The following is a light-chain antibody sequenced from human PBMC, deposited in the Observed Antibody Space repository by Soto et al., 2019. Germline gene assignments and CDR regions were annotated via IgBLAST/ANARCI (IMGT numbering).Light chain of an antibody. J-gene: IGKJ4*02. CDR2: DAS. Sequence: EIVLTQSPATMNKSPVEMATLSCRASQSVSSYLAWYQQKAGQAPRLLIYDASNRATGIPARFSGSGSGTDFTLTISRLKPEDFAVYYCQQRSSWPRTFGVGTKVDIK. CDR1: QSVSSY. CDR3: QQRSSWPRT. V-gene: IGKV3-11*01.